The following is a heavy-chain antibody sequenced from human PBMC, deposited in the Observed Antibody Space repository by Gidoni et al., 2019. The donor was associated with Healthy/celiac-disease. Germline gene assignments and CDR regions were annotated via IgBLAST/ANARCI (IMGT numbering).Heavy chain of an antibody. D-gene: IGHD3-10*01. CDR2: INSDGSST. Sequence: EVQLVESGGGLVQPGGSLGLSCAAYGFPCSSYWMHWVRQAPGKGLVWVARINSDGSSTSYADSVKVRFTISRDNAKTTLYLQMNSLRAEDTAVYYCAGGGSGSGALYWYFDLWGRGTLVTVSS. CDR1: GFPCSSYW. V-gene: IGHV3-74*01. J-gene: IGHJ2*01. CDR3: AGGGSGSGALYWYFDL.